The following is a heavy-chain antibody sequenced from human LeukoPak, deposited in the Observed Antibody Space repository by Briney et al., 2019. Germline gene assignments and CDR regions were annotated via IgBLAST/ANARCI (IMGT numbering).Heavy chain of an antibody. J-gene: IGHJ4*02. CDR1: GFTFSTYA. D-gene: IGHD6-6*01. V-gene: IGHV3-23*01. CDR2: ISGSGDST. Sequence: AGGSLRLSCAASGFTFSTYALTWVRQAPGKGLEWVSGISGSGDSTYYADSVKGRFTISRDNSKNTLFLQMNSLRAEDTAVYYCAKEHDSSSAFDYWGQGTLVTVSS. CDR3: AKEHDSSSAFDY.